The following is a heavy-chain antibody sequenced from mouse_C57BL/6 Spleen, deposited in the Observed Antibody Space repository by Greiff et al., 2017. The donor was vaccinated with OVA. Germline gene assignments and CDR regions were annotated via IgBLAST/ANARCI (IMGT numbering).Heavy chain of an antibody. Sequence: EVMLVESGGGLVKPGGSLKLSCAASGFTFSSYAMSWVRQTPEKRLEWVATISDGGSYTYYPDNVKGRFTISRDNAKNNLYLQMSHLKSEDTAMYYCASPYYYGSSRYFDVWGTGTTVTVSS. J-gene: IGHJ1*03. D-gene: IGHD1-1*01. CDR1: GFTFSSYA. CDR3: ASPYYYGSSRYFDV. CDR2: ISDGGSYT. V-gene: IGHV5-4*03.